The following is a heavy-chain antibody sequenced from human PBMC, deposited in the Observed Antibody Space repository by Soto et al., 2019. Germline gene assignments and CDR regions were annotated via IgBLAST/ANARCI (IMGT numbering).Heavy chain of an antibody. CDR3: ARKGYSGYDNWFDP. CDR1: GFTFSSYE. V-gene: IGHV3-48*03. D-gene: IGHD5-12*01. J-gene: IGHJ5*02. CDR2: ISSSGSTI. Sequence: GGSLRLSCAASGFTFSSYEMNWVRQAPGKVLEWVSYISSSGSTIYYADSVKGRITISRDNAKNSLYLKMNSLRAEDTAVYYCARKGYSGYDNWFDPWGQGTLVTVSS.